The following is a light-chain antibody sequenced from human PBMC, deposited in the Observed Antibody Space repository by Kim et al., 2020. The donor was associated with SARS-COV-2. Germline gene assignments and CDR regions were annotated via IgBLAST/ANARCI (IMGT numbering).Light chain of an antibody. J-gene: IGKJ4*02. CDR3: QQYTNWPLT. CDR1: QSVATN. V-gene: IGKV3-15*01. CDR2: DAS. Sequence: VSPGERATRSCRASQSVATNLAWYQQKPGQSPRLLIYDASTRATGIPARFSGSGSGTEFTLTISSLQSEDFAVYYCQQYTNWPLTFGGGTKVDIK.